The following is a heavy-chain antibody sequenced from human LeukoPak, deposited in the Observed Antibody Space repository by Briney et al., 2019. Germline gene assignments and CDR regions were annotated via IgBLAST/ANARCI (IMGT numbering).Heavy chain of an antibody. CDR3: ARAGSSSSWYYYNIPAGFDY. CDR2: MNPNSGNT. Sequence: GASVKVSCKASGYTFTSYDINWVRQATGQGLEWMGWMNPNSGNTGYAQKFQGRVTITRNTSISTAYMELSSLRSEDTAVYYCARAGSSSSWYYYNIPAGFDYWGQGTLVTVSS. CDR1: GYTFTSYD. J-gene: IGHJ4*02. V-gene: IGHV1-8*03. D-gene: IGHD6-13*01.